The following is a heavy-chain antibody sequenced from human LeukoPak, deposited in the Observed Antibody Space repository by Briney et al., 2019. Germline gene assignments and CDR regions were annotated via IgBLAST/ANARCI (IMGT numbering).Heavy chain of an antibody. Sequence: GGSLRLSCAASGFTFGSFTIHWARQAPGKGLVWVSRIKSDGTSTTYADSVKGRFSISRDDAKKTLYLQMNNLRVDDTAVYYCARGYHYGLDVWGQGTTVTVSS. V-gene: IGHV3-74*01. CDR1: GFTFGSFT. CDR3: ARGYHYGLDV. J-gene: IGHJ6*02. CDR2: IKSDGTST.